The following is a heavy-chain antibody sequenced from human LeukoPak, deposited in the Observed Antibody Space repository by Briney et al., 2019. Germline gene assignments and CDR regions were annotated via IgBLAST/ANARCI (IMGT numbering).Heavy chain of an antibody. CDR3: AKGEYSRTGYFDY. Sequence: VGSLRLSCAASGFSFSDYGMHWVRQAPGKGLEWVAFIRYDGSDKYYADSVKGRFTISRDNSKNTLYLQMNSLRAEDTAVYYCAKGEYSRTGYFDYWGQGTLVTVSS. CDR2: IRYDGSDK. J-gene: IGHJ4*02. D-gene: IGHD6-6*01. CDR1: GFSFSDYG. V-gene: IGHV3-30*02.